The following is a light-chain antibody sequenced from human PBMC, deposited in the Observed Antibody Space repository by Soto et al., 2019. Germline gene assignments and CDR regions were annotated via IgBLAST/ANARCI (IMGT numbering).Light chain of an antibody. J-gene: IGLJ2*01. CDR1: NSNIGSNT. CDR3: AACDDSLNGVV. Sequence: QSVLTQPPSASGTPGQRVTISCSGSNSNIGSNTVNWYQQLPGTAPKLLIYNNNRRPSGVTDRFSGSKSGTSASLAISGLQSEDEADYYCAACDDSLNGVVFGGGTKLTVL. CDR2: NNN. V-gene: IGLV1-44*01.